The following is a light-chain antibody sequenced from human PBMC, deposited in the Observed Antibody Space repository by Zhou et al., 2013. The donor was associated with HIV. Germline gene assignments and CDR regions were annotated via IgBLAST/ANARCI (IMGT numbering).Light chain of an antibody. CDR2: NTS. CDR3: QQYVSSVT. V-gene: IGKV3-11*01. CDR1: QNISSY. Sequence: EIVVTQSPATLSVSPGERATLSCRASQNISSYLAWYQQKPGQAPRLLIFNTSKRATGIPARFSGSGSGTDFNLTISRVEPEDTAVYYCQQYVSSVTFGQGTRLEVK. J-gene: IGKJ5*01.